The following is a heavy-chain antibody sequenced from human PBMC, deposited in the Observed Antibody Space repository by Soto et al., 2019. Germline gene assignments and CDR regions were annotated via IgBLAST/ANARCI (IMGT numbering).Heavy chain of an antibody. J-gene: IGHJ4*02. Sequence: TSVKVSCEASGGSFSSDSFSWVRQAPGQGLEWMGGIIPMFDTPIYAQKFQDRVTITADESTSTAYMQLSSLRSGDTAVYYCARSGGLDRDFNYWGQGSLVTV. D-gene: IGHD2-15*01. CDR1: GGSFSSDS. CDR2: IIPMFDTP. CDR3: ARSGGLDRDFNY. V-gene: IGHV1-69*13.